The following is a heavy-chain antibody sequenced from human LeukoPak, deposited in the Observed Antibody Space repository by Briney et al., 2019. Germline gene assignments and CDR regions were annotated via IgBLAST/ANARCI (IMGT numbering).Heavy chain of an antibody. D-gene: IGHD3-10*01. V-gene: IGHV4-31*03. CDR1: GGTISSGGSY. Sequence: SETLSLTCTVSGGTISSGGSYWSWIRQHPGKGREWIGYIYYSGSTYYNPSLNSRVTISVDTSKNQYSLKLSSVTAATTAVYYCARETPNCGSGSYPDYWSQGTVVTVSS. CDR2: IYYSGST. CDR3: ARETPNCGSGSYPDY. J-gene: IGHJ4*02.